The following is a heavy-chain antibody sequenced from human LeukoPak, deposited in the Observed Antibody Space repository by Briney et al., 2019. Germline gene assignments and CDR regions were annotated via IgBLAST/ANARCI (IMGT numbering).Heavy chain of an antibody. V-gene: IGHV3-20*04. J-gene: IGHJ1*01. CDR1: GFTFDDYG. CDR2: INWIGDTT. D-gene: IGHD1-1*01. Sequence: GGSLTLPCAASGFTFDDYGMTWVRQVPGKGLEWIAEINWIGDTTRYGDSVKGRFTISRDNAKNSLDLQINSLRVEDTAFYYCATNPPGRTCLQDLGQGT. CDR3: ATNPPGRTCLQD.